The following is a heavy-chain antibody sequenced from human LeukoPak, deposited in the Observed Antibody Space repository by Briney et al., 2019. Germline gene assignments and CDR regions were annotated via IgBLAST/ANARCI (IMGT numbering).Heavy chain of an antibody. CDR3: ARDLSLIALTD. J-gene: IGHJ4*02. CDR2: STGSGGST. Sequence: GGSLRLSCAASGFTFSIHGMNCVRQGPGKGLEWVSGSTGSGGSTYYADSVKGRFTISRDNSKNTVYLQMNSLRAEDTAVYYCARDLSLIALTDWGQGTLVTVSS. CDR1: GFTFSIHG. D-gene: IGHD3-22*01. V-gene: IGHV3-23*01.